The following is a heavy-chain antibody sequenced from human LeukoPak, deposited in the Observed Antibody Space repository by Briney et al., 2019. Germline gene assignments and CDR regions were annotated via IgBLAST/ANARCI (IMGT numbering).Heavy chain of an antibody. J-gene: IGHJ1*01. D-gene: IGHD3-22*01. Sequence: SETLSLTCSVSGDSVSRSDSYWDWIRQPPGKGLEWIWTIYYSGRTYYSPSLKSRVTMSVDPSNNQFSLNLRSVTAADTAFYYCARRRYYDGSGYLEWGQGPLLSVSS. CDR3: ARRRYYDGSGYLE. CDR2: IYYSGRT. V-gene: IGHV4-39*01. CDR1: GDSVSRSDSY.